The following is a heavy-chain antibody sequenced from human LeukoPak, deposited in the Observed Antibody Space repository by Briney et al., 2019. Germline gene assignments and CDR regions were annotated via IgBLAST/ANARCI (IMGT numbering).Heavy chain of an antibody. CDR2: IYHSGST. D-gene: IGHD2-15*01. J-gene: IGHJ6*03. CDR3: ARATGYCSGGSCYRLSYYYYYMDV. CDR1: GGSISSSNW. V-gene: IGHV4-4*02. Sequence: SETLSLTCAVSGGSISSSNWWSWVRQPPGKGLEWIGEIYHSGSTNYNPSLKSRVTISVDKSKNQFSLKLSSVTAADTAVYYCARATGYCSGGSCYRLSYYYYYMDVWGKGTTVTVSS.